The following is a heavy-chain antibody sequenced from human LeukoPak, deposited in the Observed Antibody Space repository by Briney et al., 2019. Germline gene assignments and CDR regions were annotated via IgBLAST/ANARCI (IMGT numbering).Heavy chain of an antibody. CDR1: GYTFTGYY. D-gene: IGHD3/OR15-3a*01. CDR2: IDPNSGGT. Sequence: ASVKVSCKTSGYTFTGYYIHLLRQAPGQGLEWMAWIDPNSGGTNYAHKFQGRVTMTRDTSNSTAYMEVSSLRSDDTAVYYCARELIDFHDHTNKGFFDSWGQGTLVTVSS. J-gene: IGHJ4*02. V-gene: IGHV1-2*02. CDR3: ARELIDFHDHTNKGFFDS.